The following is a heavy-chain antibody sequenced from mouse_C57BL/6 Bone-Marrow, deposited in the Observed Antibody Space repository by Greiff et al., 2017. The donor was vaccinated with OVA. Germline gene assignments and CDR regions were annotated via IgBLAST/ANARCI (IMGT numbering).Heavy chain of an antibody. CDR1: GYAFSSSW. CDR3: ARHEDGYYASYFDY. CDR2: IYPGDGDT. D-gene: IGHD2-3*01. Sequence: VQLQQPGPELVKPGASVKISCKASGYAFSSSWMNWVKQRPGKGLEWIGRIYPGDGDTNYNGKFKGKATLTADKSSSTAYMQLSSLTTEESAVYFCARHEDGYYASYFDYWGQGTTLTVSS. V-gene: IGHV1-82*01. J-gene: IGHJ2*01.